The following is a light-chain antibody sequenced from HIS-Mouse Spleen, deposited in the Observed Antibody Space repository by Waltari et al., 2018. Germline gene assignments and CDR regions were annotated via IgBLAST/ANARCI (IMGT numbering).Light chain of an antibody. V-gene: IGLV2-23*01. Sequence: QSALTQPASVSGSPGQSITLSCTGTSSDVGSYNLVSWYQQHPGKAPKLMSYEGSKRPSGVSNRFSGSKSGNTASLTISGLQAEDEADYYCCSYAGSSTVVFGGGTKLTVL. CDR3: CSYAGSSTVV. CDR1: SSDVGSYNL. J-gene: IGLJ2*01. CDR2: EGS.